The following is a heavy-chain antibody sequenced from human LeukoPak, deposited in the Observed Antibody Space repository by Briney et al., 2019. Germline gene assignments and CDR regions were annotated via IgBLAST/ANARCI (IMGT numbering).Heavy chain of an antibody. CDR3: AREADCSSTSCYSPAFDY. V-gene: IGHV4-30-2*01. Sequence: SQTLSLTCAVSGGSISSGSYSWSWIRQPPGKGLEWIGYIYPRGSTYYNPSLKSRVTISVDRSKNQFSLKLSSVTAADTAVYYCAREADCSSTSCYSPAFDYWGQGTLVTVSS. J-gene: IGHJ4*02. D-gene: IGHD2-2*01. CDR2: IYPRGST. CDR1: GGSISSGSYS.